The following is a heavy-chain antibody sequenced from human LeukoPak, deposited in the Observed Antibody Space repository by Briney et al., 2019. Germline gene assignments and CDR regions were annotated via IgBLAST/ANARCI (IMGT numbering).Heavy chain of an antibody. CDR2: INHDGNEM. V-gene: IGHV3-7*01. CDR3: ARSYRWYHEY. CDR1: GFTFSSYW. Sequence: GGSLRLSCSASGFTFSSYWMAWVRHAPGKGLEWVANINHDGNEMYYVDSVKGRFTISRDYAKNSLYLQMNSLRAEDTAVYYCARSYRWYHEYWGQGTLVTVSS. J-gene: IGHJ4*02. D-gene: IGHD3-10*01.